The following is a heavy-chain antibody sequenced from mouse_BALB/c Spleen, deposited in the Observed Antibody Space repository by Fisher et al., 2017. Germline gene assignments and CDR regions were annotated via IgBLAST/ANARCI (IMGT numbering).Heavy chain of an antibody. Sequence: GRFTISRDNAKNTLYLQMSSLKSEDTAMYYCARRYGYYFDVWGAGTTVTVSS. V-gene: IGHV5-17*03. J-gene: IGHJ1*01. D-gene: IGHD2-2*01. CDR3: ARRYGYYFDV.